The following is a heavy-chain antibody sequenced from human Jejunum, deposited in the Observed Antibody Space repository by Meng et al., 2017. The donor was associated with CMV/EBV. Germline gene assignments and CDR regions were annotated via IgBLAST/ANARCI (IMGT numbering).Heavy chain of an antibody. V-gene: IGHV3-30*02. CDR3: AKGKWELLSFDS. CDR2: IQYTGNNK. Sequence: ASGFTFSHFGMYWVRQAPGKGLEWVAFIQYTGNNKHYVESVKGRFTVSRDSSKNTLYLQMNSLRPEDTAVYYCAKGKWELLSFDSWGHGTLVTVSS. J-gene: IGHJ4*01. D-gene: IGHD1-26*01. CDR1: GFTFSHFG.